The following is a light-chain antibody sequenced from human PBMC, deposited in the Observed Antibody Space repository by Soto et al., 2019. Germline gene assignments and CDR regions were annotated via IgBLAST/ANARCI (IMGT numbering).Light chain of an antibody. CDR2: GAS. V-gene: IGKV3-15*01. Sequence: EIVMTQSPATLSVSPGERATLSCRASQSVSSNLAWYQQKPGQAPRLLIYGASTRAPGIPARLSGSGSRTEFTLTICSLQSEDFAVYYCQQYNNWPAWTFGQGTKVEIK. CDR3: QQYNNWPAWT. J-gene: IGKJ1*01. CDR1: QSVSSN.